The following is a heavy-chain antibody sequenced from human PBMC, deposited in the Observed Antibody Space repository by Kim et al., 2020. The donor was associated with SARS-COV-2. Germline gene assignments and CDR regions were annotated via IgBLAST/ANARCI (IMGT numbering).Heavy chain of an antibody. Sequence: SVKVSCKASGGTFSSYASSWVRQAPGQGLDWMGGIIPIFGTANYARKFQGRVTITADESTSTAYMELSSLRSEDTAVYYCARAEGGYYPYYYYGMDVWGQGTTVNVSS. D-gene: IGHD3-22*01. CDR1: GGTFSSYA. CDR2: IIPIFGTA. J-gene: IGHJ6*02. V-gene: IGHV1-69*13. CDR3: ARAEGGYYPYYYYGMDV.